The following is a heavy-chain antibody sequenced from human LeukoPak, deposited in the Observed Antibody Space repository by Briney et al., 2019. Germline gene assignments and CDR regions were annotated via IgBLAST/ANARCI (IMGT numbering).Heavy chain of an antibody. CDR2: IWYDGSNK. V-gene: IGHV3-33*01. Sequence: GRSLRLSCAASGFTFSSYGMHWVRQAPGKGLEWVAVIWYDGSNKYYADSVKGRFTISRDNSKNTLYLQMNSLRAEDTAVYYCARGGRKGDYGDYVDYWGQGTLVTVSS. D-gene: IGHD4-17*01. J-gene: IGHJ4*02. CDR3: ARGGRKGDYGDYVDY. CDR1: GFTFSSYG.